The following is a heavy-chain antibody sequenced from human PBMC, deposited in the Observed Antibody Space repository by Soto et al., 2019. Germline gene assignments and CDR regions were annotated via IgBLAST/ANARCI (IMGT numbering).Heavy chain of an antibody. D-gene: IGHD6-13*01. J-gene: IGHJ4*02. Sequence: SVKVSCKASGGTFSSYAVSWVRQAPGQGLEWMGGIIPIFGTANYAQKFQGRVTITADESTSTAYMELSSLRSEDTAVYYCARDRTEAAAGYYYWGQGTLVTVSS. CDR2: IIPIFGTA. CDR1: GGTFSSYA. CDR3: ARDRTEAAAGYYY. V-gene: IGHV1-69*13.